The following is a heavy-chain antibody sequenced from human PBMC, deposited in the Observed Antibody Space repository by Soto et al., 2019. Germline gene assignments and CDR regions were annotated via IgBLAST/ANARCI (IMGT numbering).Heavy chain of an antibody. Sequence: GGSLRLSCVASGFSFDKYAMAWVRQAPGKGLEWVSHVAAGGGHTYYAESVKGRFTISRDNSKNTLFLQINTLRADDAAIYFCARRTSFLGAFDYWGQGVLVTVSS. CDR3: ARRTSFLGAFDY. V-gene: IGHV3-23*01. J-gene: IGHJ4*02. CDR2: VAAGGGHT. D-gene: IGHD3-16*02. CDR1: GFSFDKYA.